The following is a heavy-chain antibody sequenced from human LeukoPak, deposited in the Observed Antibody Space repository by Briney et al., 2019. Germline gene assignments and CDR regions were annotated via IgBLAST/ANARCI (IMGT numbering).Heavy chain of an antibody. CDR1: GYTFTSYG. CDR3: ARYSGSYYSARNNWFDP. J-gene: IGHJ5*02. D-gene: IGHD1-26*01. CDR2: ISAYNGNT. V-gene: IGHV1-18*01. Sequence: GASVKVSCKASGYTFTSYGISWVRQAPGQGLEWMGWISAYNGNTNYAQKLQGRVTMTTDTSTSTAYMELRSLRSDDTAVYYCARYSGSYYSARNNWFDPWGQGTLVTVSS.